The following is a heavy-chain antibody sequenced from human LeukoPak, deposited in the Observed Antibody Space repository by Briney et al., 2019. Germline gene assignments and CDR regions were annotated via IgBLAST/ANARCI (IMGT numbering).Heavy chain of an antibody. V-gene: IGHV1-2*02. CDR2: INPNSGGT. J-gene: IGHJ4*02. Sequence: APVKVSCKASGYTFTGYYMHWVRQAPGQGLEWMGWINPNSGGTNYAQKFQGRVTMTRDTSISTAYMELSRLRSDDTAVYYCAIIAAAGTGFDYWGQGTLVTVSS. CDR1: GYTFTGYY. D-gene: IGHD6-13*01. CDR3: AIIAAAGTGFDY.